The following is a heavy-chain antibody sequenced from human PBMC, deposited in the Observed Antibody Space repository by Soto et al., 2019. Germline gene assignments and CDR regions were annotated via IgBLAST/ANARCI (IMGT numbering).Heavy chain of an antibody. CDR3: ARNTVVTTGHYYYHGMDV. J-gene: IGHJ6*02. D-gene: IGHD4-4*01. CDR1: GFSLSTSGMC. Sequence: SGPTLVNPTQTLTMTCPFSGFSLSTSGMCVSWIRQPPGKALEWLARIDWDDDKYYSTSLKTRLTISKDTSKNQVVLTMTNMDPVDTATYYCARNTVVTTGHYYYHGMDVWGQGTTVTVSS. CDR2: IDWDDDK. V-gene: IGHV2-70*11.